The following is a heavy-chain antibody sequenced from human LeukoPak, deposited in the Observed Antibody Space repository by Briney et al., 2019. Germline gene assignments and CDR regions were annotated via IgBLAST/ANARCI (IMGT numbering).Heavy chain of an antibody. D-gene: IGHD6-13*01. Sequence: GGSLRLSCAASGFTFSSYSMNWVRQAPGKGREWVSSISSSSSYIYYADLVKGRFTIFRDNAKNSLYLQMNRLRAEDTAVYYCARDLYSRASRFDPWGQGTLVTVSS. CDR1: GFTFSSYS. V-gene: IGHV3-21*01. J-gene: IGHJ5*02. CDR2: ISSSSSYI. CDR3: ARDLYSRASRFDP.